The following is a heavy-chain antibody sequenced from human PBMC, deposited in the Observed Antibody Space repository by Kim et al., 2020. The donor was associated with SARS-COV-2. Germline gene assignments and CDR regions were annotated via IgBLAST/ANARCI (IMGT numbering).Heavy chain of an antibody. J-gene: IGHJ4*02. V-gene: IGHV3-33*06. Sequence: GGSLRLSCAASGFTFSSYAMHWVRQAPGKGLEWVAVIWYDGSNKYYADSVKGRFTISRDNSKNTLYLQMNSLRAEDTAVYYCAKDGSYSSSPHRGGSPSFDYWGQGTLVTVSS. CDR2: IWYDGSNK. CDR1: GFTFSSYA. CDR3: AKDGSYSSSPHRGGSPSFDY. D-gene: IGHD6-6*01.